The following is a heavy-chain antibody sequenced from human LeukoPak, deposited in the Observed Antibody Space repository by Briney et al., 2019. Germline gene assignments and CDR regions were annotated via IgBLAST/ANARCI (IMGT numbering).Heavy chain of an antibody. CDR3: ARVPFIAAAGTENWFDP. D-gene: IGHD6-13*01. V-gene: IGHV4-59*01. CDR1: GGSISSYY. CDR2: IYYSGGT. J-gene: IGHJ5*02. Sequence: SETLSLTCTVSGGSISSYYWSWIRQPPGKGLEWIGYIYYSGGTNYNPSLKSRVTISVDTSKNQFSLKLSSVTAADTAVYYCARVPFIAAAGTENWFDPWGQGTLVTVSS.